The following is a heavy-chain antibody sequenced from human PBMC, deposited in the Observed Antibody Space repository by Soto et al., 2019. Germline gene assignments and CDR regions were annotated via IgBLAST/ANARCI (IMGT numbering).Heavy chain of an antibody. J-gene: IGHJ3*02. V-gene: IGHV1-8*01. Sequence: VKVSCKASGYTFTRYDINWVRQATGQGLEWMGWMNPNSGNTGYAQKFQGRVTMTRNTSISTAYMELSSLRSEDTAVYYCARGWSNPHTLITVIDAFDIWGQGTMVTVSS. CDR1: GYTFTRYD. CDR3: ARGWSNPHTLITVIDAFDI. CDR2: MNPNSGNT. D-gene: IGHD3-16*01.